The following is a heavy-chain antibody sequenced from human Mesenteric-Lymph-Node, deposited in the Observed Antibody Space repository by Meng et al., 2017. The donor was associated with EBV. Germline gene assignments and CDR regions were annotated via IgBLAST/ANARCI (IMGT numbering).Heavy chain of an antibody. CDR3: ARTHFYDSSNYGFDY. CDR1: GGSISSGDYY. CDR2: ISYSGST. Sequence: QVQLQESGPGVVRPSGTLSLTCAVSGGSISSGDYYWSWIRQPPGKGLEWIGYISYSGSTYYNPSLKSRVTISVDTSKNQFSLKLSSVTAADTAVYYCARTHFYDSSNYGFDYWGQGTLVTVSS. V-gene: IGHV4-30-4*01. D-gene: IGHD3-22*01. J-gene: IGHJ4*02.